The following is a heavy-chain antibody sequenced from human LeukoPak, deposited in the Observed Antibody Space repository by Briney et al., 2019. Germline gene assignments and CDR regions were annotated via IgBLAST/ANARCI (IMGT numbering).Heavy chain of an antibody. CDR3: ARGLIAIVATPPDY. CDR2: MNPNSGNT. V-gene: IGHV1-8*01. CDR1: GYTFTSYD. J-gene: IGHJ4*02. Sequence: EASVKVSCKASGYTFTSYDINWVRQATGQGLEWMGWMNPNSGNTGYAQKFQGRVTMTRNTSISTAYMELSSLRSEDTAVYYCARGLIAIVATPPDYWGQGTLVTVSS. D-gene: IGHD5-12*01.